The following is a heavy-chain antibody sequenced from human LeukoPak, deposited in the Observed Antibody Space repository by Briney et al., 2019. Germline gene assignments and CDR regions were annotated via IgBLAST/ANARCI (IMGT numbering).Heavy chain of an antibody. CDR1: GGTFSSYA. Sequence: SVKVSCKASGGTFSSYAISWVRQAPGQGLEWMGGIIPIFGTANYAQKFQGRVTITADKSTSTAYMELSSLRSEDTAVYYCARWGSIRGSLYYYYYYMDVWGKGTTVTVSS. CDR2: IIPIFGTA. J-gene: IGHJ6*03. D-gene: IGHD3-10*01. V-gene: IGHV1-69*06. CDR3: ARWGSIRGSLYYYYYYMDV.